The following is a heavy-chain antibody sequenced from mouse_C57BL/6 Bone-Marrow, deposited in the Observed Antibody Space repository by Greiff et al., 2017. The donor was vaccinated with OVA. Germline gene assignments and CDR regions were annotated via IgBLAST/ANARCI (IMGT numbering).Heavy chain of an antibody. Sequence: QVQLQQPGAELVKPGASVKLSCKASGYTFTSYWMQWVKQRPGQGLEWIGEIDPSDSYTNYNQKFKGKATLTVDTSSSTAYMQLSSLTSEDSAVYYCARWYYGSSPMDYWGQGTSVTVSS. CDR1: GYTFTSYW. CDR2: IDPSDSYT. V-gene: IGHV1-50*01. CDR3: ARWYYGSSPMDY. J-gene: IGHJ4*01. D-gene: IGHD1-1*01.